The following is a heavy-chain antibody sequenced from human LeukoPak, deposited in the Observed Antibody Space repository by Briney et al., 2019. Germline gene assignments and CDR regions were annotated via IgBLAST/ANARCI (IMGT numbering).Heavy chain of an antibody. CDR2: ISSDGSDK. J-gene: IGHJ4*02. V-gene: IGHV3-30-3*01. D-gene: IGHD6-19*01. CDR3: AKDSRYSSGWYVC. Sequence: GGSLRLSCAASGFTFSNYPIHWVRQAPGKGLEWVAVISSDGSDKYYADSVKGRFTISRDNSKNTLYLQMNSLRAEDTAVYYCAKDSRYSSGWYVCWGQGTLVTVSS. CDR1: GFTFSNYP.